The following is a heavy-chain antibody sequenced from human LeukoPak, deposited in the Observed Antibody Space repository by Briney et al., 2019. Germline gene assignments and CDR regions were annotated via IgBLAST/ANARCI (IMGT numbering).Heavy chain of an antibody. CDR3: ARRLPPVAGINMVGWYFDY. Sequence: GESLKISCKGSGYSFTSYWIAWVRQMPGKGLEWMGIIYPGDSDTRYSSSFQGQVTISADKSISTAYLQWSSLRASDTAMYYCARRLPPVAGINMVGWYFDYWGQGTLVTVSS. CDR2: IYPGDSDT. D-gene: IGHD6-19*01. CDR1: GYSFTSYW. J-gene: IGHJ4*02. V-gene: IGHV5-51*01.